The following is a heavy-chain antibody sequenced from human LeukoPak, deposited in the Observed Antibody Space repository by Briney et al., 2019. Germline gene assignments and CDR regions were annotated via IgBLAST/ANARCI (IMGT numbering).Heavy chain of an antibody. J-gene: IGHJ4*02. CDR3: ARQAAAGTDY. CDR1: GYSFTNFW. Sequence: GESLKISCKGSGYSFTNFWINWVRQMPGKGLEWMGRIDPSDSDSNYSPSFQGHVTISADKSISTASPQWSSLKASDTAMYYCARQAAAGTDYWGQGTLVTVSS. V-gene: IGHV5-10-1*01. D-gene: IGHD6-13*01. CDR2: IDPSDSDS.